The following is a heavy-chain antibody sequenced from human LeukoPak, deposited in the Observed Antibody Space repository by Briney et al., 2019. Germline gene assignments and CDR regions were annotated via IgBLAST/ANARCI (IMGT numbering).Heavy chain of an antibody. J-gene: IGHJ4*02. V-gene: IGHV4-39*07. D-gene: IGHD3-10*01. Sequence: PSETLSLTCTVSGGSISSSSYYWGWIRQPPGKGLEWIGSIYYSGSTYYNPSLKSRVTISVDTSKNQFSLKLSSVTAADTAVYYCARGQWFGELLFGYWGQGTLVTVSS. CDR2: IYYSGST. CDR1: GGSISSSSYY. CDR3: ARGQWFGELLFGY.